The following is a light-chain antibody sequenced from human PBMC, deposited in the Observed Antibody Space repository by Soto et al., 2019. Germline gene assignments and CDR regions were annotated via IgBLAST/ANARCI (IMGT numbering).Light chain of an antibody. CDR2: EVT. J-gene: IGLJ1*01. CDR3: SSYAGNNNYV. V-gene: IGLV2-8*01. CDR1: SSAIGDYNY. Sequence: QSGLTQPPSWSGSPGQSVTFSCTATSSAIGDYNYVSWYQQHPGKAPKLMIYEVTKRPSGVPDRFSGSKSGSTASLTVSGLQADDEADYYCSSYAGNNNYVFGTGTKV.